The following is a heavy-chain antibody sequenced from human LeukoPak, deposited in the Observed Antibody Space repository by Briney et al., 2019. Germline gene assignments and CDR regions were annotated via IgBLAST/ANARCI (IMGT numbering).Heavy chain of an antibody. CDR3: ARIPVDTAMVTWFDY. CDR1: GGSISSYY. CDR2: IYYSGST. D-gene: IGHD5-18*01. J-gene: IGHJ4*02. Sequence: SETLSLTCTVSGGSISSYYWSWIRQPPGKGLEWIGYIYYSGSTNYNPSLKSRVTISVGTSKNQFSLKLSSVTAADTAVYYCARIPVDTAMVTWFDYWGQGTLVTVSS. V-gene: IGHV4-59*01.